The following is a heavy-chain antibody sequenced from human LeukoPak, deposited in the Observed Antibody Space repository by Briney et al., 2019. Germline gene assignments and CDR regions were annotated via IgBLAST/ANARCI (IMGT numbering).Heavy chain of an antibody. CDR2: IKQDGSEK. CDR3: ARDPPLGIAVAGTTPLDY. Sequence: PGGSLSLSCAASGFTLSSYWMSWVRQAPGKGLEWVANIKQDGSEKYYVDSVKGRFTISRDNAKNSLYLQMNSLRAEDTAVYYCARDPPLGIAVAGTTPLDYWGQGTLVTVSS. V-gene: IGHV3-7*01. J-gene: IGHJ4*02. CDR1: GFTLSSYW. D-gene: IGHD6-19*01.